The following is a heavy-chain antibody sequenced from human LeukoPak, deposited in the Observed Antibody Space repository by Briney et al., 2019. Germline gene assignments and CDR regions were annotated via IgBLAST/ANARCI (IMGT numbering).Heavy chain of an antibody. CDR1: GFTFSHYG. V-gene: IGHV3-33*06. CDR2: IWSDGSNR. CDR3: AKDAQRGFDYSNSLDY. D-gene: IGHD4-11*01. Sequence: TGGSLRLSCATSGFTFSHYGMHWVRQAPGKGLEWVAVIWSDGSNRYYGDPVKGRFTISRDNFQSTVYLQMNSLRAEDTAVHYCAKDAQRGFDYSNSLDYWGQGTLVTVSS. J-gene: IGHJ4*02.